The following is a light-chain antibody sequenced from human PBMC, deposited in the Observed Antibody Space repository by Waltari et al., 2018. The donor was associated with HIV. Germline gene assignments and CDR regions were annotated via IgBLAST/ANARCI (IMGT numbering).Light chain of an antibody. CDR2: NDK. CDR1: DIGTRD. CDR3: QVWDHTSVV. V-gene: IGLV3-9*01. Sequence: SYDLTQPLSVSVALGQTARIPCGGRDIGTRDVHWYQQKPGQAPSLLIFNDKNRPSGIHERFSGSKSRNTATLTISEAQGGDEAAYFCQVWDHTSVVFGGGTNLTVL. J-gene: IGLJ3*02.